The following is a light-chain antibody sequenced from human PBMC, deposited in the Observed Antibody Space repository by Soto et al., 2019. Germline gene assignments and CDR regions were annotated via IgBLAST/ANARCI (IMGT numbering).Light chain of an antibody. CDR2: EGS. J-gene: IGLJ2*01. CDR1: SSDVGSYNL. CDR3: CSYAGSSTFVV. Sequence: QSALTQPASVSGSTGQSITISCTGTSSDVGSYNLVSWYQQHTGKAPELMIYEGSKRPSGVSNRFSGSKSGNTASLTISGIQAEDEADYYCCSYAGSSTFVVFGGGTKLTVL. V-gene: IGLV2-23*03.